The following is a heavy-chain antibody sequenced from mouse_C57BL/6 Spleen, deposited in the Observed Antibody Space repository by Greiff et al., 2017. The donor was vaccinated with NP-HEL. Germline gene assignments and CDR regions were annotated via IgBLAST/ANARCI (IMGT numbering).Heavy chain of an antibody. CDR3: AKDYDGWVAY. V-gene: IGHV1-4*01. Sequence: VKLQESGAELARPGASVKMSCKASGYTFTSYTMHWVKHRPGQGLEWIGYINPSSGYTKYNQKFKDKATLTADKSSSTAYMQLSSMTSEDSAVDYCAKDYDGWVAYWGQGTLVTVDA. CDR1: GYTFTSYT. J-gene: IGHJ3*01. CDR2: INPSSGYT. D-gene: IGHD2-4*01.